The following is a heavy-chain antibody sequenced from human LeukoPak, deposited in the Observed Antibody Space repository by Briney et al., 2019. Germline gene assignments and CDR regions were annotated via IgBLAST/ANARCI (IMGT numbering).Heavy chain of an antibody. CDR2: IFYSGST. Sequence: KPSETLSLTCTGSGASISSYYWSWIRQPPGKGLEWIGYIFYSGSTNYNPSLKSRVTISVDTSKNQFSLRLSSVTAADTAVYYCATQHSNAFDIWGQGTMLTVSS. D-gene: IGHD2/OR15-2a*01. CDR1: GASISSYY. V-gene: IGHV4-59*08. J-gene: IGHJ3*02. CDR3: ATQHSNAFDI.